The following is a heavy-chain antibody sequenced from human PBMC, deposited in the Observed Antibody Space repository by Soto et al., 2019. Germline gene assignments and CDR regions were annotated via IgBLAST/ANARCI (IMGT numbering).Heavy chain of an antibody. V-gene: IGHV3-30*18. Sequence: LRLSCAASGFTFSSYAMSWVRQAPGKGLEWVAVVSYDGGTKYYADSVKGRFTISRDNSKNTLYLQMNSLRAEDTAVYYCVKEFGVAGSSYESFFDYWGQGTLVTVSS. J-gene: IGHJ4*02. CDR2: VSYDGGTK. CDR3: VKEFGVAGSSYESFFDY. D-gene: IGHD5-18*01. CDR1: GFTFSSYA.